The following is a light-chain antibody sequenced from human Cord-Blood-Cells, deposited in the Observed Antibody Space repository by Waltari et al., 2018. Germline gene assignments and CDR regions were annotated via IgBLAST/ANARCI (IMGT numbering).Light chain of an antibody. CDR3: QQYGSSST. Sequence: EIVVTQSPGSLSVSRGGRHTLSCRASQSVSSRYLAWYQPKPGQSPGLLIYGASSGPTRIPDRFSESGSETDFTLPHSTLEPEDFTVYYCQQYGSSSTFGQGTKLEIK. CDR2: GAS. CDR1: QSVSSRY. J-gene: IGKJ2*01. V-gene: IGKV3-20*01.